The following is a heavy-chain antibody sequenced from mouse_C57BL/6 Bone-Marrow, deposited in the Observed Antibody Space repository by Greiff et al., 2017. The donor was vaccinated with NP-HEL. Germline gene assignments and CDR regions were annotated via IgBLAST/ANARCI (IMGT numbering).Heavy chain of an antibody. CDR3: AREDTTVVDYYAMDY. Sequence: QVQLQQSGAELVMPGASVKLSCKASGYTFTSYWMHWVKQRPGQGLEWIGEIDPSDSYTNYNQKFKGKSTLTVDKSSSTAYMQLSSLTSEDSAVYYCAREDTTVVDYYAMDYWGQGTSVTVSS. V-gene: IGHV1-69*01. J-gene: IGHJ4*01. CDR1: GYTFTSYW. D-gene: IGHD1-1*01. CDR2: IDPSDSYT.